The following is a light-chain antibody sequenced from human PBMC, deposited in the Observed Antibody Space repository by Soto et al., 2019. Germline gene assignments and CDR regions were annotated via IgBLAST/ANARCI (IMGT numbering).Light chain of an antibody. V-gene: IGKV3-11*01. CDR2: DAS. CDR1: QRVSSF. CDR3: QQRSNWPPGFT. J-gene: IGKJ4*01. Sequence: EIVLTQSPATLSLSPGERATLSCRASQRVSSFLAWYQQKPGQAPRLLIYDASNRATGIPARFSGSGSGTVFTLTISSLEPEDFAVYYCQQRSNWPPGFTFGGGTKVEI.